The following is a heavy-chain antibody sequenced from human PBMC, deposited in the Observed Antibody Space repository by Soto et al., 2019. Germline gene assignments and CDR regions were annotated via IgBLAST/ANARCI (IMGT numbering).Heavy chain of an antibody. J-gene: IGHJ5*02. V-gene: IGHV1-69*06. CDR3: AREYSYGSNWFDP. D-gene: IGHD5-18*01. Sequence: GASVKVSCKASGGTFSIYAISWVRQAPGQGLEWMGGIIPIFGTANYVQKFQGRVTITADKSTSTAYMELSSLRSENTAVYYCAREYSYGSNWFDPWGQGTLVTVSS. CDR1: GGTFSIYA. CDR2: IIPIFGTA.